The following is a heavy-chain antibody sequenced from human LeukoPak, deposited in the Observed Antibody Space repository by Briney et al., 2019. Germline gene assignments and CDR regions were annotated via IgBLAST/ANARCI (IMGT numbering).Heavy chain of an antibody. V-gene: IGHV3-74*01. J-gene: IGHJ4*02. CDR3: ARVGGSGWAHFDY. D-gene: IGHD6-19*01. CDR2: INSGGSST. CDR1: GFTFSSHR. Sequence: PGGSLRLSCAASGFTFSSHRMHWVRQAPGKGLVWVSRINSGGSSTSYADSVKGRFTISRDNAKNTLYLQMNGLRAEDTAVYYCARVGGSGWAHFDYWGQGALVTVSS.